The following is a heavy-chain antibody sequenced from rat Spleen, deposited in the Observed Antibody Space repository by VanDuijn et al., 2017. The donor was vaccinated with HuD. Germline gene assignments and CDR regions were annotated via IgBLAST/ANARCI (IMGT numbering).Heavy chain of an antibody. D-gene: IGHD4-3*01. CDR2: ITNTGGST. CDR3: ARRGTYCFDY. V-gene: IGHV5-31*01. Sequence: EVQLVESGGGLVQPGRSLKLSCVASGFTFNNYWMTWVRQAPKKGLEWVASITNTGGSTYYRDSVKGRFTVSRDNAKSTLYLQMDSLRSEDTATYYCARRGTYCFDYWGQGVMVTVSS. CDR1: GFTFNNYW. J-gene: IGHJ2*01.